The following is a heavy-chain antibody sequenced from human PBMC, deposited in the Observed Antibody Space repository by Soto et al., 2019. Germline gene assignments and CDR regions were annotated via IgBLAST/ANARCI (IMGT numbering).Heavy chain of an antibody. CDR1: GYSFTSYW. CDR3: ASGGVTTGYYYGMDV. V-gene: IGHV5-10-1*01. CDR2: IDPSDSYT. D-gene: IGHD2-21*02. J-gene: IGHJ6*02. Sequence: GESLKISCKGSGYSFTSYWISWVRQMPGKGLEWMGRIDPSDSYTNYSPSFQGHVTISADKSISTAYLQWSSLKASDTAMYYCASGGVTTGYYYGMDVWGQGTTVTVSS.